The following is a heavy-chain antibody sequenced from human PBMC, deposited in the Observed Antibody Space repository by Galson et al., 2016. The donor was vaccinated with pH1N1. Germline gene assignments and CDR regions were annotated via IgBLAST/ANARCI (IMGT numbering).Heavy chain of an antibody. Sequence: SLRLSCAVSGFTFRSYGMCWLRQAPGKGLEWLAAISGGGSRTYHADSVKGRFTISRDNSKNTLYLQMSSLTAEDTAVYYCAKDGGSGYYYCTILSWGQGTLVTVSS. J-gene: IGHJ5*02. CDR1: GFTFRSYG. V-gene: IGHV3-23*01. CDR3: AKDGGSGYYYCTILS. D-gene: IGHD3-22*01. CDR2: ISGGGSRT.